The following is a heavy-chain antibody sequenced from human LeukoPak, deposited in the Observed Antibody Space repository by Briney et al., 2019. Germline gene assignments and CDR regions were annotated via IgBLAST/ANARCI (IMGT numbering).Heavy chain of an antibody. V-gene: IGHV3-23*01. CDR3: AKNVRDQRLYYYYGMDV. CDR1: GFTFSSYA. D-gene: IGHD3-10*02. CDR2: ISGSGGST. J-gene: IGHJ6*02. Sequence: GGSLRLSCAASGFTFSSYAMSWVRQAPGKGLEWVSAISGSGGSTYYADSVKGRFTISRDNSKNTLYLQMNSLRAEDTAVYYCAKNVRDQRLYYYYGMDVWGQGTTVTVSS.